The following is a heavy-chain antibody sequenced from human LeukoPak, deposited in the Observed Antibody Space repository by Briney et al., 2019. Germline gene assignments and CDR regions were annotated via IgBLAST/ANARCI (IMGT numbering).Heavy chain of an antibody. CDR3: EKASRGARIAVAGTLDY. Sequence: GGSLRLSCAASGFTFSSYGMHWVRQAPGKGLEWVAVISYDGSNKYYADSVKGRFTISRDNSKNTLYLQMNSLRAEDTAVYYCEKASRGARIAVAGTLDYWGQGTLVTVSS. J-gene: IGHJ4*02. V-gene: IGHV3-30*18. D-gene: IGHD6-19*01. CDR1: GFTFSSYG. CDR2: ISYDGSNK.